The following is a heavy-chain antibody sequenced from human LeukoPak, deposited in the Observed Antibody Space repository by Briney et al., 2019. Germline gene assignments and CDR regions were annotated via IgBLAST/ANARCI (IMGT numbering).Heavy chain of an antibody. J-gene: IGHJ4*02. D-gene: IGHD6-6*01. CDR2: ITGSSSYI. CDR3: ASGFSSSPYFDY. Sequence: GGSLRLSCAASGFTFSTYFMNWVRQAPGKGLEWVSFITGSSSYIYYTDSVKGRFTISRDNAKNSLFLQMNSLRDEDTAVYYCASGFSSSPYFDYWGQGTLVTVSS. V-gene: IGHV3-21*01. CDR1: GFTFSTYF.